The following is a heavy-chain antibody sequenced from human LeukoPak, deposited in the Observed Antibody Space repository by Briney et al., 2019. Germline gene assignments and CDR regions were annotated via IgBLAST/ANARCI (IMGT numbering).Heavy chain of an antibody. CDR3: ARDSNPGDSSGYYDAFDI. J-gene: IGHJ3*02. D-gene: IGHD3-22*01. CDR1: GFTFSSYA. CDR2: ISYDGSNK. V-gene: IGHV3-30-3*01. Sequence: GGSLRLSCAASGFTFSSYAMHWVRQAPGKGLEWVAVISYDGSNKYYADSVKGRFTISRDNAKNSLYLEMSSLRAEDTAVYYCARDSNPGDSSGYYDAFDIWGQGTKVTVSS.